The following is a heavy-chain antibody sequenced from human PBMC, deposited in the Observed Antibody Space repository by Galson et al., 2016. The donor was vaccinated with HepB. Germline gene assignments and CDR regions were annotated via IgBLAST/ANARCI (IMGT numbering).Heavy chain of an antibody. D-gene: IGHD3-10*01. V-gene: IGHV5-51*01. CDR2: IYPGDSEI. Sequence: QSGAEVKKSGESLKISCKGSGYTFTSHWIGWVRQMSGRDLQWMGIIYPGDSEIKYSPSFEGQVTISADRSISTAYLQWSSLKASDTATYYCARSTYGKKANYYYYGMDVWGQGTKVTVSS. J-gene: IGHJ6*02. CDR1: GYTFTSHW. CDR3: ARSTYGKKANYYYYGMDV.